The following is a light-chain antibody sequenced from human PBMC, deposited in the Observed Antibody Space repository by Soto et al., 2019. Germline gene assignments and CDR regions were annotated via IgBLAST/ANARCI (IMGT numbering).Light chain of an antibody. CDR3: HSFDSRLIGLL. Sequence: QSVLTQPPSVTGAPGQRVTISCTGSNSNIGAGSDVHWYRQFPGTAPKLLIYGNINRPSGVPDRFSGSKSGTSASLAITGLQAEDEAHYYCHSFDSRLIGLLFGGGTKLTVL. CDR2: GNI. V-gene: IGLV1-40*01. CDR1: NSNIGAGSD. J-gene: IGLJ2*01.